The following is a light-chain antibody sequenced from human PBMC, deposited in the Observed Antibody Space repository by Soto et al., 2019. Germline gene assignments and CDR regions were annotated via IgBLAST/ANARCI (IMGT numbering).Light chain of an antibody. J-gene: IGKJ4*02. CDR1: QSISSW. Sequence: DSQLTQSQCSVSASVGDRVTTTGRASQSISSWLAWYQQKPGKAPKLLIYAASSLQSGVPSRFSGSGSGTDFTLTISSLQPEDFATYYCQQSNSCPLTFGEGTKVDIK. CDR3: QQSNSCPLT. CDR2: AAS. V-gene: IGKV1D-12*01.